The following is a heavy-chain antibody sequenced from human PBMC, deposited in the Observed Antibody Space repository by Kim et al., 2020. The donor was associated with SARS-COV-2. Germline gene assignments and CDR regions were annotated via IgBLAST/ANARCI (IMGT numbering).Heavy chain of an antibody. D-gene: IGHD2-21*02. J-gene: IGHJ4*02. Sequence: GGSLRLSCAASGFTFDDYAMHWVRQAPGKGLEWVSGISWNSGSIGYADSVKGRFTISRDNAKNSLYLQMNSLRAEDTALYYCAKIGDRETLGGDYWGQGTLVTVSS. CDR1: GFTFDDYA. CDR2: ISWNSGSI. V-gene: IGHV3-9*01. CDR3: AKIGDRETLGGDY.